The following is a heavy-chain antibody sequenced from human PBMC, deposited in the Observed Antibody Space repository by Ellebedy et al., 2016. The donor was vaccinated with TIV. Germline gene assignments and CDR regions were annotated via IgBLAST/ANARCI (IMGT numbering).Heavy chain of an antibody. CDR2: IKQDGSER. J-gene: IGHJ4*02. Sequence: GESLKISCAASGFTFSNYWMTWVRQAPGKGLEWVANIKQDGSERYYVDSVKGRFAISRDNAKNSLYLQMNSLGDEDTAVYYCARDQWLGRACYFDYWGQGTLVTVSS. CDR1: GFTFSNYW. CDR3: ARDQWLGRACYFDY. D-gene: IGHD6-19*01. V-gene: IGHV3-7*01.